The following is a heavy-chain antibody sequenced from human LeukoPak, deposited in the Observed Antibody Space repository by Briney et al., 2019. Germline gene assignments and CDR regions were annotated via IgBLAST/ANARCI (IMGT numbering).Heavy chain of an antibody. CDR3: ARGGSVAAADYWYFDL. CDR2: ISSSSSYI. Sequence: GGSLRLSCAASGFTFSSYSMNWVRQAPGKGLEWVSSISSSSSYIYYADSVKGRFTISRDNAKNSLYLQMNSLRAEDTAVYYCARGGSVAAADYWYFDLWGRGTLVTVSS. CDR1: GFTFSSYS. J-gene: IGHJ2*01. V-gene: IGHV3-21*01. D-gene: IGHD6-13*01.